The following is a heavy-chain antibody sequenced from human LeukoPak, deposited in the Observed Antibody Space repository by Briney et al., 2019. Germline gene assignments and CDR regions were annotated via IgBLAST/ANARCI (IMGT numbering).Heavy chain of an antibody. Sequence: SETLSLTCTVSGGSISSYYWSWIRQPPGKGLEWIGYIYYSGSTNYNPSLKSRVTISVDTSKNQFSLKLSSVTAADTAVYYCAGTEGSGSRTSFDYWGQGTLVTVSS. V-gene: IGHV4-59*01. J-gene: IGHJ4*02. CDR2: IYYSGST. CDR1: GGSISSYY. D-gene: IGHD6-25*01. CDR3: AGTEGSGSRTSFDY.